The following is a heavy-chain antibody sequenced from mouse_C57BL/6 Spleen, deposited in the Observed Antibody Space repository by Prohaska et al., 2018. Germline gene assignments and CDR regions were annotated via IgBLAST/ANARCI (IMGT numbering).Heavy chain of an antibody. D-gene: IGHD1-1*01. CDR1: CYTFTSYW. V-gene: IGHV1-69*02. Sequence: KASCYTFTSYWMHWVKQRPGHGLEWLGEIDPSDSYTNYNQKFKGKATLTVGKSSSTAYMQLSSLTSEDSAVYYCARWYYGSSFDYWGQGTTLTVSS. CDR3: ARWYYGSSFDY. J-gene: IGHJ2*01. CDR2: IDPSDSYT.